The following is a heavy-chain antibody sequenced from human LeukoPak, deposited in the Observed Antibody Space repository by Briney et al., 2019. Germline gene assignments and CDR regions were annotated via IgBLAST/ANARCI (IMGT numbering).Heavy chain of an antibody. CDR2: IIPIFGTA. Sequence: SVKVSCKASGGTFSSYAISWVRQAPGQGLKWMGGIIPIFGTANYAQKFQGRVTITTDESTSTAYMELSSLRSEDTAVYYCARTRRYGNYYYYMDVWGKGTTVTVSS. CDR3: ARTRRYGNYYYYMDV. J-gene: IGHJ6*03. D-gene: IGHD5-18*01. V-gene: IGHV1-69*05. CDR1: GGTFSSYA.